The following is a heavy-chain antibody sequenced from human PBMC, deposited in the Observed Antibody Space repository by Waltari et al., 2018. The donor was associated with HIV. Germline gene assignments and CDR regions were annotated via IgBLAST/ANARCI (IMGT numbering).Heavy chain of an antibody. CDR2: ISSSSIYI. D-gene: IGHD3-22*01. CDR1: GFTFSSYS. V-gene: IGHV3-21*01. Sequence: EVQLVESGGGLVKPGGSLRLSCAASGFTFSSYSMNWVRQAPGKGLEWVSSISSSSIYISYADSVKGRFTISRDNAKNPLYLQMNSLRAEDTAVYYCARQDSSGGNYYYGMDVWGQGTTVTVSS. CDR3: ARQDSSGGNYYYGMDV. J-gene: IGHJ6*02.